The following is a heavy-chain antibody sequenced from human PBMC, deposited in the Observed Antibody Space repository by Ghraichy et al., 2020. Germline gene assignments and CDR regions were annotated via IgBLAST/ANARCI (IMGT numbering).Heavy chain of an antibody. CDR2: IYHRGST. CDR3: ASLRVRVYYYMDV. D-gene: IGHD3-10*01. V-gene: IGHV4-4*02. J-gene: IGHJ6*03. CDR1: GGSISSSNW. Sequence: SETLSLTCAVSGGSISSSNWWSWVRQPPGKGLEWIGEIYHRGSTNYNPSLKRRVTLSADKSKNQFSLKLSSVTAADTAVYYCASLRVRVYYYMDVWGKGTTVTVSS.